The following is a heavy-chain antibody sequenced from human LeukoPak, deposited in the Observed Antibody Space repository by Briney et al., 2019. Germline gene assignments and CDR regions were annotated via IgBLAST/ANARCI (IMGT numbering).Heavy chain of an antibody. CDR3: ARPGSSGWDFDY. CDR2: IYYSGST. CDR1: GGSISSSGYY. J-gene: IGHJ4*02. Sequence: PSETLSLTCTVSGGSISSSGYYWGWIRQPPGKGLEWIGSIYYSGSTYYNPSLKSRVTISVDTSKNQFSLKLSSVTAADTAVYYCARPGSSGWDFDYWGQGTLVTVSP. D-gene: IGHD6-19*01. V-gene: IGHV4-39*01.